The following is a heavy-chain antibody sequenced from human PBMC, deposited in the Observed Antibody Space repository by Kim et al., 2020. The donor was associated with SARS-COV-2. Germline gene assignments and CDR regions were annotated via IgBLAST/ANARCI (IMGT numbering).Heavy chain of an antibody. CDR2: ISHAGTNK. CDR1: GFAFRTYG. D-gene: IGHD3-22*01. Sequence: GGSLRLSCAASGFAFRTYGMHWVRQAPGKGLEWVAVISHAGTNKYYADSVKGRFTISRDNSKNTLYLEMNGLRAEDTAVYYCAKGRGTYYDNSGEYYFD. V-gene: IGHV3-30*18. CDR3: AKGRGTYYDNSGEYYFD. J-gene: IGHJ3*01.